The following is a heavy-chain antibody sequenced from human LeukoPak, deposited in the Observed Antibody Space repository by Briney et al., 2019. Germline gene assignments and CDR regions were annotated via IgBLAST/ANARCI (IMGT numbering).Heavy chain of an antibody. Sequence: ASVRVSCKASGYTFTNYHINWVRQASGQGLEWMGWMNPNNGDSGYAQNLQGRVTITTYTSISTAYMELRILRSDDTAVYFCARTTSMTASGYDYWGQGTLVTVSS. CDR2: MNPNNGDS. CDR1: GYTFTNYH. D-gene: IGHD4-17*01. CDR3: ARTTSMTASGYDY. J-gene: IGHJ4*02. V-gene: IGHV1-8*03.